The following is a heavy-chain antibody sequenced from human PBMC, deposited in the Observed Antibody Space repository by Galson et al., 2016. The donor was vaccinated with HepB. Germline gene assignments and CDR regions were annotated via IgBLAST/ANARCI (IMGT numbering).Heavy chain of an antibody. J-gene: IGHJ4*02. CDR1: GGAITNAGYY. CDR2: IYYGADS. D-gene: IGHD4-17*01. CDR3: ARGNFGDYVPFDY. Sequence: TLSLTCTVSGGAITNAGYYWNWIRQRPGKGLEWIGYIYYGADSQYNPSLKSRVTFSVETSKNQFSLKLSSVTAADTAVYYCARGNFGDYVPFDYWGKGTLVAVSS. V-gene: IGHV4-31*03.